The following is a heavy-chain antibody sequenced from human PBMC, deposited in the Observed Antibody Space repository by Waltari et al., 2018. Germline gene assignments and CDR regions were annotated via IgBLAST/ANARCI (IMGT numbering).Heavy chain of an antibody. CDR3: ARRQLGGPLDP. CDR2: LIPIFGAP. V-gene: IGHV1-69*12. Sequence: QVHLVQSGAEVKKPGSSVKVSCKASGGTFGRYAITWVRQAPGQGLEWIGGLIPIFGAPNYAQRFQGRVTITADESTSTVYMELSNLKSEDTALYFCARRQLGGPLDPWGQGTLVTVSS. D-gene: IGHD1-1*01. CDR1: GGTFGRYA. J-gene: IGHJ5*02.